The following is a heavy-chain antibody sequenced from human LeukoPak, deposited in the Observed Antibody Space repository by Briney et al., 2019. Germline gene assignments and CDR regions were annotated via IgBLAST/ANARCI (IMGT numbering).Heavy chain of an antibody. CDR3: AKEGGYASSWI. D-gene: IGHD6-13*01. J-gene: IGHJ4*02. CDR1: GFIFSSYA. CDR2: VSSSGSNT. Sequence: GGSLRLSCAASGFIFSSYAMSWVHQAPGKGLEWVSGVSSSGSNTYYAESVKGRFTISRDNHKNTVHLRMNSLRVEDTAMYYCAKEGGYASSWIWGQGILVTVSS. V-gene: IGHV3-23*05.